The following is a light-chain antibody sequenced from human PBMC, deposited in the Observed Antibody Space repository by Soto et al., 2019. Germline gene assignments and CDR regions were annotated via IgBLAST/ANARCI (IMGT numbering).Light chain of an antibody. J-gene: IGKJ4*01. CDR1: QSLVTW. V-gene: IGKV1-5*03. CDR2: KAS. Sequence: DIQMTQSPSTLSAAVGDRVTITCRASQSLVTWLAWYQQKPGKAPKLLIYKASTLESGVPSRFSGSGFETEFTLTISSLQPDDFATYYCQQYNTYSSLTFGGGTKVEIK. CDR3: QQYNTYSSLT.